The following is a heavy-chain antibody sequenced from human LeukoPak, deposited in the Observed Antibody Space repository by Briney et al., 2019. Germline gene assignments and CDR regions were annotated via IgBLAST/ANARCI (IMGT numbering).Heavy chain of an antibody. D-gene: IGHD3-10*01. CDR1: GFTFSSYA. CDR3: ARDQSVGGLWFGEPIDY. V-gene: IGHV3-30-3*01. J-gene: IGHJ4*02. Sequence: PGGSLRLSCAASGFTFSSYAMHWVRQAPGKGLEWVAVISYDGSNKYYADSVKGRFTISRDNSKNTLYLQMNSLRAEDTAVYYCARDQSVGGLWFGEPIDYWGQGTLVTVSS. CDR2: ISYDGSNK.